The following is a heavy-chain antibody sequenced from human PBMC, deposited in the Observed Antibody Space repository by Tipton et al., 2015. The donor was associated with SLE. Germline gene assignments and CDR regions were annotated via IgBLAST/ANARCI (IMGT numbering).Heavy chain of an antibody. CDR2: IYYSGTT. V-gene: IGHV4-31*03. D-gene: IGHD1-7*01. Sequence: TLSLTCNVSGGSISSGAYYWSWIRQHPGKGLEWIGFIYYSGTTHYNPSLKSRLIISVDTSMNQFSLKLSSVTAADTAVYYCARKVLTGTTRWYFDLWGRGTLVTVSS. CDR1: GGSISSGAYY. J-gene: IGHJ2*01. CDR3: ARKVLTGTTRWYFDL.